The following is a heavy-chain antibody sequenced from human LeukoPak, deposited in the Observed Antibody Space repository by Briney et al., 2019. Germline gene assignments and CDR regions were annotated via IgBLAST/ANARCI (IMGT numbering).Heavy chain of an antibody. CDR2: TSGNGDST. CDR1: GFSLSSYA. CDR3: AKRQKYGDGCLDY. V-gene: IGHV3-23*01. Sequence: ARSLTLSCPLSGFSLSSYAMSWVRHPQGKGRGWDSATSGNGDSTYYADSVKGRFTISRDNSKNTLFLQMNSLSAEDTARYYCAKRQKYGDGCLDYWGQGTLVSVSS. D-gene: IGHD5-24*01. J-gene: IGHJ4*02.